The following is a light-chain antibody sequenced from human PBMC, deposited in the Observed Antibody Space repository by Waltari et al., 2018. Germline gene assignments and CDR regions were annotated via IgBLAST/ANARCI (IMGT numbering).Light chain of an antibody. Sequence: QSALTQPASVSGSPGQSITISCTGTSSDVGNYNLVSWYQQYPGKAPKVMIYDDNRRPSGVSDRFSGSESGNTASLTISGVQAEDEADYYCGSYAGSDTWVFGGGTKLTVL. CDR2: DDN. J-gene: IGLJ3*02. V-gene: IGLV2-23*01. CDR1: SSDVGNYNL. CDR3: GSYAGSDTWV.